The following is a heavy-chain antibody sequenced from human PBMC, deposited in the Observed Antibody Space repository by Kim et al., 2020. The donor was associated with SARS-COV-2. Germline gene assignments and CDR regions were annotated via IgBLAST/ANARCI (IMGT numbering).Heavy chain of an antibody. D-gene: IGHD3-3*01. CDR2: IIPILGIA. Sequence: SVKVSCKASGGTFSRYAISWVRQAPGQGLEWMGRIIPILGIANYAQKFQGRVTITADKSTSTAYMELSSLISEDTAVYYCAGYDFWSGQNTDYYDVLDVWGQGTTVTVSS. J-gene: IGHJ6*02. CDR1: GGTFSRYA. CDR3: AGYDFWSGQNTDYYDVLDV. V-gene: IGHV1-69*04.